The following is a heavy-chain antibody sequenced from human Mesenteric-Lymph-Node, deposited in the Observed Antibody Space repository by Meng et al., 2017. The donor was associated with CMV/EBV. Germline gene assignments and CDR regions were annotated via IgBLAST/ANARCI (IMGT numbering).Heavy chain of an antibody. V-gene: IGHV4-34*01. CDR2: INHSGST. D-gene: IGHD3-3*02. J-gene: IGHJ4*02. Sequence: GSLRLSCAVYGGSFSGYYWSWIRQPPGKGLEWIGEINHSGSTNYNPSLKSRASISIDRSKNQFSLNLIAVTAADTAVYYCGLPIASTGYFDRWGQGALVTVSS. CDR1: GGSFSGYY. CDR3: GLPIASTGYFDR.